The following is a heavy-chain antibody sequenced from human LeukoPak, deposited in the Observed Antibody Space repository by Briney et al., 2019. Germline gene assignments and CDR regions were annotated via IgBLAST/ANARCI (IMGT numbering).Heavy chain of an antibody. V-gene: IGHV3-30*02. D-gene: IGHD6-13*01. J-gene: IGHJ4*02. Sequence: GGSLRLSCAASGFTFSSYGMHWVRQAPGKGLEWVAFIRYDGSNKYYADSVKGRFTISRDNSKNTLYLQMNSLRAEDTAVYYCAKVGYSSSWYLYSWGQGTLVTVSS. CDR1: GFTFSSYG. CDR2: IRYDGSNK. CDR3: AKVGYSSSWYLYS.